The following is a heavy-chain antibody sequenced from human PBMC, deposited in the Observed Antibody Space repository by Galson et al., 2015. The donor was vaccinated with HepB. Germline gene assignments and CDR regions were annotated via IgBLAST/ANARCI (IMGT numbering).Heavy chain of an antibody. CDR1: GGSCSGYQ. CDR2: INHSGNT. D-gene: IGHD2-21*02. CDR3: ARFEVGYYDGGDNAFDI. J-gene: IGHJ3*02. Sequence: QVHLQESGPGLEKPSETLSLTCAVYGGSCSGYQWSWIRQSPVKGLEWIGEINHSGNTNYNPSLKSRVTISVDTSKNQFSLKLTSVTAADTAVYYCARFEVGYYDGGDNAFDIWGQGTMVSVSS. V-gene: IGHV4-34*02.